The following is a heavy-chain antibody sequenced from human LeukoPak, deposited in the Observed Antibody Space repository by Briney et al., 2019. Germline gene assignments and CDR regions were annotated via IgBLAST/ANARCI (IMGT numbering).Heavy chain of an antibody. CDR3: AREVVQRITIFGVVIIPAEGYYYYMDV. CDR1: GGTFSSYA. CDR2: IIPIFGTA. J-gene: IGHJ6*03. D-gene: IGHD3-3*01. Sequence: GASVKVSCKASGGTFSSYAISWVRQAPGQGLEWMGGIIPIFGTANYAQKFQGRVTITADESTSTAYMELSSLRSEDTAVYYCAREVVQRITIFGVVIIPAEGYYYYMDVWGKGTTVTVSS. V-gene: IGHV1-69*13.